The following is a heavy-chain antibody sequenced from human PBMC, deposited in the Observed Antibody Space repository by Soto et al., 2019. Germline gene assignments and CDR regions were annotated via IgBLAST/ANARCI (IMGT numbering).Heavy chain of an antibody. CDR1: GFTFSSYA. Sequence: QPGGSLRLSCAASGFTFSSYAMSWVRQAPGKGLEWVSAISGSGGSTYYADSVKGRFTISRDNSKNTLYLQMNSLRAEDTAVYYCANSLTRYSYGLFDYWGQGTLVTVSS. D-gene: IGHD5-18*01. J-gene: IGHJ4*02. CDR2: ISGSGGST. CDR3: ANSLTRYSYGLFDY. V-gene: IGHV3-23*01.